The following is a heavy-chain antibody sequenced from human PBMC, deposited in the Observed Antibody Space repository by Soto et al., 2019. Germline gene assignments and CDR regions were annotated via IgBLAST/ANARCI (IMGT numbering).Heavy chain of an antibody. CDR3: TKDLWLSSSSNYYYGMDV. Sequence: EVQLVESGGGLVTPVGSLRLSCAASGFTFSNAWMSWVRQSPGKGLELVGSIKSKTDCGTTDYAAPVKGRFTISRDDSKNTLYLQMNRLKTEDTAVYYCTKDLWLSSSSNYYYGMDVWVEGTTVTVSS. D-gene: IGHD6-6*01. CDR1: GFTFSNAW. J-gene: IGHJ6*04. V-gene: IGHV3-15*01. CDR2: IKSKTDCGTT.